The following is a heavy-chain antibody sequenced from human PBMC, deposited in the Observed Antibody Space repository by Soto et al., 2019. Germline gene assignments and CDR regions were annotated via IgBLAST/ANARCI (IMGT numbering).Heavy chain of an antibody. CDR1: GFTFSSYG. CDR3: AKVAYSASYWDWYFDL. Sequence: QVHLVESGGGVVQPGRSLRLSCAASGFTFSSYGMHWVRQAPGKGLEWVSVISYDGSNKYYADSVKGRFTISRDNSNNTLYLQMNSLRAEDTALYYCAKVAYSASYWDWYFDLWGRGTLVTVSS. CDR2: ISYDGSNK. V-gene: IGHV3-30*18. J-gene: IGHJ2*01. D-gene: IGHD1-26*01.